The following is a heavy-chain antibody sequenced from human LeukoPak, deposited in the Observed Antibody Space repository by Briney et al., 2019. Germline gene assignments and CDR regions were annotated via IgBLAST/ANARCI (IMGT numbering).Heavy chain of an antibody. CDR2: ISAYNGDT. D-gene: IGHD6-6*01. J-gene: IGHJ5*02. V-gene: IGHV1-18*01. Sequence: ASVQVSCKTSGYIFAHNGISWVRQAPGQGPEWMGWISAYNGDTNYAQNFQGRVTITADESTSTAYMELSSLRSEDTAVYYCARVVRSSSAGRWFDPWGQGTLVTVSS. CDR3: ARVVRSSSAGRWFDP. CDR1: GYIFAHNG.